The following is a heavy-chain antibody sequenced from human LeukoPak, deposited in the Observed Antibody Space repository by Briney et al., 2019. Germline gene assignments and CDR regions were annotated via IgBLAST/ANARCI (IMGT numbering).Heavy chain of an antibody. CDR3: LSGGFDTP. Sequence: GGSLRLSCAASGFTISSYWMNWVCQAPGKGLEWVANVDPDGSGKYYIDSVKGRFTVSRDNAKNSLYLQMTSLRAEDTATYYCLSGGFDTPWGQGPLAPVPS. J-gene: IGHJ5*02. CDR2: VDPDGSGK. CDR1: GFTISSYW. D-gene: IGHD3-9*01. V-gene: IGHV3-7*01.